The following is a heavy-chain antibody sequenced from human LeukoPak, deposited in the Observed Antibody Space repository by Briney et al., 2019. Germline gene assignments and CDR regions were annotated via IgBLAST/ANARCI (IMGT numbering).Heavy chain of an antibody. CDR3: ARDTGTYYFAY. V-gene: IGHV4-31*03. D-gene: IGHD1-7*01. CDR2: IYYSGNT. Sequence: SETLSLTCTVSGGSISSDNYYWSWIRQHPGKGLEWIGYIYYSGNTYYNPSLESRVTISIDTSKNHFSLKLSSVTAADTAVYYCARDTGTYYFAYWGQGTLVTVSS. J-gene: IGHJ4*02. CDR1: GGSISSDNYY.